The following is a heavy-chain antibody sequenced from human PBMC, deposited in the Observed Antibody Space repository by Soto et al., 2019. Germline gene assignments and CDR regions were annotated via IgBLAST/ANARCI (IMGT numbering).Heavy chain of an antibody. CDR1: GGSISSSSYY. CDR2: IYYSGST. V-gene: IGHV4-39*01. D-gene: IGHD6-19*01. J-gene: IGHJ3*02. Sequence: SETLSLTCTVSGGSISSSSYYWGWIRQPPGKGLEWIGSIYYSGSTYYNPSLKSRVTISVDTSKNQFSLKLSSVTAADTAVYYCQAVAGTGDAFDIWGQGTMVTVSS. CDR3: QAVAGTGDAFDI.